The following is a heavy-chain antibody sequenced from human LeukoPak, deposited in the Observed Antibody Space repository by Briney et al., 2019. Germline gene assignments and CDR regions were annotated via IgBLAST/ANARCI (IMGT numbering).Heavy chain of an antibody. CDR2: INPNSGGT. Sequence: ASVKVSCKASGGTFSSYAISWVRQAPGQGLEWMGGINPNSGGTNYAQKFQGRVTMTRDTSISTAYMELSKLRSDDTAVYYCARNGVADNWFDPWGQGTLVTVSS. V-gene: IGHV1-2*02. D-gene: IGHD3-3*01. CDR1: GGTFSSYA. CDR3: ARNGVADNWFDP. J-gene: IGHJ5*02.